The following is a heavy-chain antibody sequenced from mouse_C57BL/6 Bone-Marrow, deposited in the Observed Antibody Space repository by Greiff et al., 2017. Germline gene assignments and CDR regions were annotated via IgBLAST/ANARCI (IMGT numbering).Heavy chain of an antibody. J-gene: IGHJ3*01. CDR2: FYPGSGSI. CDR3: ARHEDKSNFPWFAY. CDR1: GYTFTEYT. Sequence: VHLVESGAELVKPGASVKLSCKASGYTFTEYTIHWVKQRSGQGLEWIGWFYPGSGSIKYNEKFKDKATLTADKSSRTVYMELSRLTSEDSAVYFCARHEDKSNFPWFAYWGQGTLVTVSA. D-gene: IGHD2-5*01. V-gene: IGHV1-62-2*01.